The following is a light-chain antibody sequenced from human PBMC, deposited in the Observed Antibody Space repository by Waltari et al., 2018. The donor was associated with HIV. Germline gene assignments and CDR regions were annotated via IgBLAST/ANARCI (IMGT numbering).Light chain of an antibody. CDR2: DND. CDR1: KPALATNY. V-gene: IGLV1-51*01. CDR3: GTWDSSLSLYV. J-gene: IGLJ1*01. Sequence: QSLLTQPPSVSAAPGQRVTIACSGGKPALATNYVPCYQQVPGRAPRLLIYDNDKRPSGIPDRFSASKAGMSATLGITGLQIVDEADYYCGTWDSSLSLYVFGTGTTVVVL.